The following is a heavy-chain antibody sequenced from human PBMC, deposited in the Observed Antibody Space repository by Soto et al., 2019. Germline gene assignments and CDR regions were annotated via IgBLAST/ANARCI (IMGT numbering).Heavy chain of an antibody. CDR2: ITRSSSYI. D-gene: IGHD6-19*01. V-gene: IGHV3-21*06. J-gene: IGHJ4*02. Sequence: EVQLAESGGGPVKPGGSLRLSCAASGFAFNTYSMNWVRQAPGKGLEWVAFITRSSSYIYYADSVRGRFTLSRDNAKNSLYLQMNSLRAEDTAIYYCARDDGWLILDYWGQGTLVTVSS. CDR1: GFAFNTYS. CDR3: ARDDGWLILDY.